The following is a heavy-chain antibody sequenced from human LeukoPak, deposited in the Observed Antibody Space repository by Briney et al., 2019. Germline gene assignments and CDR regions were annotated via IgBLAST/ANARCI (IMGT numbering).Heavy chain of an antibody. CDR3: AKTNPNIAVAGLDFDY. J-gene: IGHJ4*02. CDR2: ISGSGGST. D-gene: IGHD6-19*01. V-gene: IGHV3-23*01. CDR1: GFTFSSYA. Sequence: PGGSLRLSCAASGFTFSSYAMSWVRQAPGKGLEWVSAISGSGGSTYYADSVKGRFTISRDNSKNTLDLQMNSLRAEDTAVYYCAKTNPNIAVAGLDFDYWGQGTLVTVSS.